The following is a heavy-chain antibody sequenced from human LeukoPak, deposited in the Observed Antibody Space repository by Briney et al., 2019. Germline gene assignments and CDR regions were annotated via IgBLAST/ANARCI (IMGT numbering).Heavy chain of an antibody. Sequence: ASVKVSCKASGYTFTCYYMHWVRQAPGQGLEWMGWINPNSGGTNYAQKFQGRVTMTRDTSISTAYMELSRLRSDDTAVYYCARDREMTTVTFPFDYWGQGTLVTVSS. V-gene: IGHV1-2*02. J-gene: IGHJ4*02. CDR2: INPNSGGT. CDR1: GYTFTCYY. CDR3: ARDREMTTVTFPFDY. D-gene: IGHD4-11*01.